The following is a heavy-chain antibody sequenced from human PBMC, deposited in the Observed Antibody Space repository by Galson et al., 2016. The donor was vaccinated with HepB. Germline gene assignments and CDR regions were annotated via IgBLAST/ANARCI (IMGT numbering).Heavy chain of an antibody. CDR2: INGDGSTK. J-gene: IGHJ4*02. Sequence: SLRLSCAASGFTFSSYWMTWVRQAPGKGLEWVASINGDGSTKYYVDSVKGRFTISRHNAKNSLYLQMNSLRADDTAVYYCARLVEVARFDHWGQGTLVTVSS. CDR1: GFTFSSYW. CDR3: ARLVEVARFDH. D-gene: IGHD6-19*01. V-gene: IGHV3-7*03.